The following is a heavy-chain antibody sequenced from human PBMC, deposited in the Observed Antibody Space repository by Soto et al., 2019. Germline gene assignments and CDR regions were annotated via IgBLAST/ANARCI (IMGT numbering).Heavy chain of an antibody. CDR1: GYTFTSYA. CDR2: INAGNGNT. Sequence: GASVKVSCKASGYTFTSYAMHWVRQAPGQRLEWMGWINAGNGNTKYSQKFQGRVTITRDTSASTAYMELSSLRSEDTAVYYCAREEVRGVITYPTDYWGQGTLVTVSS. D-gene: IGHD3-10*01. J-gene: IGHJ4*02. V-gene: IGHV1-3*01. CDR3: AREEVRGVITYPTDY.